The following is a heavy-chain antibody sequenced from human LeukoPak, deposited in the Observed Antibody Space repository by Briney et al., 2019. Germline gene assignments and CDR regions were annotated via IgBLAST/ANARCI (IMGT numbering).Heavy chain of an antibody. V-gene: IGHV4-31*03. D-gene: IGHD3-22*01. CDR1: GGSISSGGYY. J-gene: IGHJ4*02. CDR2: IYYSVST. Sequence: PSETPSLTCTVSGGSISSGGYYWSWIRQHPGKGLEWIGYIYYSVSTYYNPSLKSRVTISVDTSKNQFSLKLSSVTAADTAVYYCARAQYYYDSSGYYPYYFDYWGQGTLVTVSS. CDR3: ARAQYYYDSSGYYPYYFDY.